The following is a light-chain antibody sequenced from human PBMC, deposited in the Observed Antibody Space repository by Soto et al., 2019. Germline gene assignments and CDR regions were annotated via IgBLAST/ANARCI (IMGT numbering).Light chain of an antibody. V-gene: IGLV2-14*01. Sequence: QSVLTQPASVSGSPGRSITISCTGTSSDIGTYNYVSWYQQHPGKAPKLMIYDVSNRPSGVSNHFSGSKSGSTASLTISGLQAEDEADYYCNSYTTSTTFVFGTGTKAPS. CDR2: DVS. CDR1: SSDIGTYNY. J-gene: IGLJ1*01. CDR3: NSYTTSTTFV.